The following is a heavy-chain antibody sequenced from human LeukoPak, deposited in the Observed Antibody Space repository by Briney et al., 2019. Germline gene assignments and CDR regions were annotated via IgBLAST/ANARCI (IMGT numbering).Heavy chain of an antibody. CDR2: INHSGST. V-gene: IGHV4-34*01. CDR1: GGSFSGYY. Sequence: PSETLSLTCAVYGGSFSGYYWSWIRQPPGKGLEWIGEINHSGSTNYNPSLKSRVTISVDRSKNQFSLKLSSVTAADTAVYYCARASGSYFNWFDPWGQGTLVTVSS. J-gene: IGHJ5*02. D-gene: IGHD1-26*01. CDR3: ARASGSYFNWFDP.